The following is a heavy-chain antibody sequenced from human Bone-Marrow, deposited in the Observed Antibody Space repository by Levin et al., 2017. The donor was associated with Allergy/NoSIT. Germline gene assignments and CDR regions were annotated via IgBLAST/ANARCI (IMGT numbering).Heavy chain of an antibody. Sequence: SETLSLTCNVSGGSISTTTYYWGWIRQPPGKGLEWIGSIFYSGSTYYKPSLKSRITISVDTSKNQFSLSLRTVTAADTAVYYCVRQPSGYQVIMRTNNDLNVWGQGTMVTVSS. D-gene: IGHD3-9*01. CDR2: IFYSGST. J-gene: IGHJ3*01. CDR1: GGSISTTTYY. V-gene: IGHV4-39*01. CDR3: VRQPSGYQVIMRTNNDLNV.